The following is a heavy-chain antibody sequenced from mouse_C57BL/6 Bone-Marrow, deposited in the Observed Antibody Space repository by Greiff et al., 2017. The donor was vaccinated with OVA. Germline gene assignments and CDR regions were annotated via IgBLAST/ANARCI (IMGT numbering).Heavy chain of an antibody. CDR1: GFTFSSYA. CDR3: TRARSTGPHFDY. Sequence: EVKLMESGEGLVKPGGSLKLSCAASGFTFSSYAMSWVRQTPEKRLEWVAYISSGGDYIYYADPVQGRFTISRANARHTLYLQMSSLKSEDTAMYYCTRARSTGPHFDYWGQGTTRTVSS. V-gene: IGHV5-9-1*02. CDR2: ISSGGDYI. J-gene: IGHJ2*01. D-gene: IGHD4-1*02.